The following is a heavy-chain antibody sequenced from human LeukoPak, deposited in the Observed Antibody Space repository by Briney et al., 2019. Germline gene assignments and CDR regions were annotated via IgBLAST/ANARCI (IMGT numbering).Heavy chain of an antibody. V-gene: IGHV3-53*01. CDR2: IYSGGST. D-gene: IGHD5-24*01. J-gene: IGHJ4*02. Sequence: PGGSLRLSCAASGFTVSTNYMSWVRQAPGKGLEWVSVIYSGGSTYYADSVKGRFTISRDNSKNTLYLQMNSLRAEDTAVYYCARLDVEMARAFDYWGQGTLVTVSS. CDR1: GFTVSTNY. CDR3: ARLDVEMARAFDY.